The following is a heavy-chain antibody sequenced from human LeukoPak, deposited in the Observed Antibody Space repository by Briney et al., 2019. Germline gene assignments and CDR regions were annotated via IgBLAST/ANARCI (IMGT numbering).Heavy chain of an antibody. D-gene: IGHD2-2*01. Sequence: ASVKVSCKASGYTFTGYYMHWVRQAPGLGLEWMGIINPSGGSTSYKQKFQGRVTLTRDTSTSTVYMELSSLRSEDTAVYYCAREAKVGDCSSTRCPHHLDYWGQGTLVTVSS. J-gene: IGHJ4*02. CDR2: INPSGGST. V-gene: IGHV1-46*01. CDR3: AREAKVGDCSSTRCPHHLDY. CDR1: GYTFTGYY.